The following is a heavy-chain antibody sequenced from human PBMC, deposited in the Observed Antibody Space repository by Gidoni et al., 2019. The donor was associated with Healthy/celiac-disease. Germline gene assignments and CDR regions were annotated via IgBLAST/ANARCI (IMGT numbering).Heavy chain of an antibody. Sequence: SSAVYGGSFSGYYWSWIRQPPGKGLEWIGEINHSGSTNYNTSLKSRVTISVDTSKNQFSLKLSSVTAADTAVYYCARVKGGTYYYYYGMDVWGQGTTVTVSS. CDR1: GGSFSGYY. CDR2: INHSGST. CDR3: ARVKGGTYYYYYGMDV. D-gene: IGHD1-1*01. J-gene: IGHJ6*02. V-gene: IGHV4-34*01.